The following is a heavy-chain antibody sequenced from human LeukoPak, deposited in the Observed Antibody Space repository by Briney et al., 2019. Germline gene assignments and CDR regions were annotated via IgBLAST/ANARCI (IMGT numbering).Heavy chain of an antibody. Sequence: GGSLRLSCAASGLTFSSYAMSWVRQAPGKGLEWVSAISGSGGSTYYADSVKGRFTISRDNSKNTLYLQMNSLRAEDTAVYYCARNIAARSFDYWGQGTLVTVSS. CDR3: ARNIAARSFDY. CDR2: ISGSGGST. J-gene: IGHJ4*02. D-gene: IGHD6-6*01. V-gene: IGHV3-23*01. CDR1: GLTFSSYA.